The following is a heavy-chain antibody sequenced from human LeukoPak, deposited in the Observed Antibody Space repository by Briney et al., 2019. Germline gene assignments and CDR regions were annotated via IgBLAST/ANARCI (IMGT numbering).Heavy chain of an antibody. CDR3: ARGRIASGAYYYYMDV. CDR1: GGSFSGYY. V-gene: IGHV4-34*01. D-gene: IGHD2-21*01. J-gene: IGHJ6*03. CDR2: INHSGST. Sequence: AETLSLTCAVYGGSFSGYYWSWIRQPPGKGLEWIGEINHSGSTIYNPSFKSRVTISVDTSKNQVSLKLSSVTAADTTVYYCARGRIASGAYYYYMDVWGKGTTVTVSS.